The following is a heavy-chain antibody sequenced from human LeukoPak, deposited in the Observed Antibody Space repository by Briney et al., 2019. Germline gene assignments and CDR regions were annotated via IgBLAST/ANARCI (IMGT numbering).Heavy chain of an antibody. CDR3: AQEHFDTSGYYSRFDN. V-gene: IGHV3-23*01. Sequence: GGSLRLSCAASGFTFPRHAMSWVRQAPGKGLEWVASSGGSGGRTHYADSVKGRFTISRDNSQSTVYLHMNSLRADDTAVYYCAQEHFDTSGYYSRFDNWGQGILVTVSS. CDR2: SGGSGGRT. J-gene: IGHJ4*02. D-gene: IGHD3-22*01. CDR1: GFTFPRHA.